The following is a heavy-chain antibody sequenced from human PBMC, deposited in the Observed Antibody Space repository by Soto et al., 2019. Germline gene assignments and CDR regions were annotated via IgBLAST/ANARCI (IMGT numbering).Heavy chain of an antibody. D-gene: IGHD2-2*01. CDR3: ARQVRYCSSTSCPTLRAFDI. CDR1: GYSFTSYW. CDR2: IYPGDSDT. Sequence: GESLKISCKGSGYSFTSYWIGWVRQMPGKGLECMGIIYPGDSDTRYSPSFQGQVTISADKSISTAYLQWSSLKASDTAMYYCARQVRYCSSTSCPTLRAFDIWGQGTMVTVSS. J-gene: IGHJ3*02. V-gene: IGHV5-51*01.